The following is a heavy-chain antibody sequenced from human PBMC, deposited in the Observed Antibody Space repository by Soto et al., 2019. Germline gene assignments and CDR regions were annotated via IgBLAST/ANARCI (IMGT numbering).Heavy chain of an antibody. CDR3: ATGVIWIGYFTVDS. Sequence: QVQLVQSGAEVKKPGSSVKVSCKASGGSFGKSAINWVRQTPGRGLEWLGGFIPVYRTLNYAQKFQGRVTMTADESTGTAYMTLSSLASADTAVYYCATGVIWIGYFTVDSWGQGARVTGSS. CDR1: GGSFGKSA. CDR2: FIPVYRTL. D-gene: IGHD3-3*01. J-gene: IGHJ4*02. V-gene: IGHV1-69*01.